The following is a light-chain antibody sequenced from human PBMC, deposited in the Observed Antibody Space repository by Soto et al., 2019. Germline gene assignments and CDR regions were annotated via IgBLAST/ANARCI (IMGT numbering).Light chain of an antibody. CDR2: EVS. V-gene: IGLV2-8*01. Sequence: QSVLTQPPSASGSPGQSVTISFTGTSSDIGVYNHVSWYQQHPGKAPKLMIYEVSKRPSGVPDRFSGSKSGNTASLTVSGLXAEDEADYYCSSYAGSNNLYVFGTGTKVTVL. CDR3: SSYAGSNNLYV. J-gene: IGLJ1*01. CDR1: SSDIGVYNH.